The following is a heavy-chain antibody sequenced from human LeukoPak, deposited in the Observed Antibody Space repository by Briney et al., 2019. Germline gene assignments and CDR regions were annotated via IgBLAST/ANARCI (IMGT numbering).Heavy chain of an antibody. CDR1: GFTFSSYA. J-gene: IGHJ5*02. V-gene: IGHV3-23*01. CDR3: AKALGSGRRYNWFDP. Sequence: GGSLRLSCAASGFTFSSYAMSWVRQAPGKGLEWVSAISGSGGSTYYADSVKGRFTISRDNSKNTLYLQMNSLRAEDTAVYYCAKALGSGRRYNWFDPWGQGTLVTVSS. D-gene: IGHD3-10*01. CDR2: ISGSGGST.